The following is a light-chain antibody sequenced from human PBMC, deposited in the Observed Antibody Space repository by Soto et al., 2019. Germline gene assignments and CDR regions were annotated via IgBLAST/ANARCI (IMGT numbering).Light chain of an antibody. CDR3: QLRSDLPPIT. CDR1: QSIISY. V-gene: IGKV3-11*01. J-gene: IGKJ5*01. Sequence: IVITQAPASLSESHGERATLSCRAGQSIISYLAWYQQKPGQAPRLLIYDASNRATGIPARFSGSGSGTDFTLTISGLESEDFAVYYCQLRSDLPPITFGQGTRLDI. CDR2: DAS.